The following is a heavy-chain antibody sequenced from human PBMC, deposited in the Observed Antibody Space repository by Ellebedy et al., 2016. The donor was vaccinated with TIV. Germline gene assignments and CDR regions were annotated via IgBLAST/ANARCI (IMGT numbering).Heavy chain of an antibody. CDR2: ISGSGGST. CDR1: GFTFSSYA. J-gene: IGHJ4*02. CDR3: AKATSRATICD. D-gene: IGHD1-26*01. V-gene: IGHV3-23*01. Sequence: GGSLRLSCAASGFTFSSYAMSWVRQAPGKGLEWVSAISGSGGSTYYVDSVKGRFTISRDNSKNTLYLQMNSLRAEDTAVYYCAKATSRATICDWGQGTLVTVSS.